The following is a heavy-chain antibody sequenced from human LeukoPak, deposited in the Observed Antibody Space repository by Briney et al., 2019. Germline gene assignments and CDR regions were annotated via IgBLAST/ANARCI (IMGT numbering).Heavy chain of an antibody. J-gene: IGHJ3*02. CDR3: ARVSNIAAAGGAFDI. D-gene: IGHD6-13*01. V-gene: IGHV1-69*04. CDR2: IIPILGIA. CDR1: GGTFSSYA. Sequence: GASVKVSCKASGGTFSSYAISWVRQAPGQGLEWMGRIIPILGIANYAQRFQGRVTITADKSTSTAYMELSSLRSEDTAVYYCARVSNIAAAGGAFDIWGQGTMVTVSS.